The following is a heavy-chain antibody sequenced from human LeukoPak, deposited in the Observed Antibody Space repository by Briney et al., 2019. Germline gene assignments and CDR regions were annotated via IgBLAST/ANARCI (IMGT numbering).Heavy chain of an antibody. J-gene: IGHJ4*02. CDR3: ARDLRLGRDYVVPGRGYYFDY. CDR1: GYTFTSYD. Sequence: GASVKVSCKASGYTFTSYDINWVRQATGQGLEWMGWMNPNSGNTGYAQKFQGRVTMTRNTSISTAYMELSSLRSEDTAVYYCARDLRLGRDYVVPGRGYYFDYWGQGTLVTVSS. D-gene: IGHD3-10*01. CDR2: MNPNSGNT. V-gene: IGHV1-8*01.